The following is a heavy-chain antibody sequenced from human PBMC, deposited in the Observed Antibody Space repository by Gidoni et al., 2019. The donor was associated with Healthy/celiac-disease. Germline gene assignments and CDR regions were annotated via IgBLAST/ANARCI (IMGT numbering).Heavy chain of an antibody. CDR2: IKSKTDGGTT. J-gene: IGHJ6*02. Sequence: EVQLVESGGGLVKPGGSLRLSCAASGFTFSNAWMSWFRQAPGKGLEWVGRIKSKTDGGTTDYAAPVKGRFTISRDDSKNTLYLQMNSLKTEDTAVYYCTTVPALTISWGFPYYYGMDVWGQGTTVTVSS. CDR3: TTVPALTISWGFPYYYGMDV. V-gene: IGHV3-15*01. CDR1: GFTFSNAW. D-gene: IGHD3-9*01.